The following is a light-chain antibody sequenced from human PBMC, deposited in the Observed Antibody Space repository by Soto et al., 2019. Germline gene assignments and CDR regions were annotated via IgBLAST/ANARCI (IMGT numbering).Light chain of an antibody. V-gene: IGLV1-51*01. CDR1: NSNIGYKF. J-gene: IGLJ2*01. Sequence: QSVLTQPPSVSAAPGQKVTISCSGSNSNIGYKFVSWYQQLPGTAPKLLIYDNNKRPSGIPDRFSDSKSGTSATLAITGLQTGDEADYYCGTWDSSLSTVLFGGGTKVTVL. CDR3: GTWDSSLSTVL. CDR2: DNN.